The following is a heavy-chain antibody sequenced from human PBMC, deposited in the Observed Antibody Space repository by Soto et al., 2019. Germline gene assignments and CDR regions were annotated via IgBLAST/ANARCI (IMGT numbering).Heavy chain of an antibody. CDR1: GFPFSRYW. D-gene: IGHD6-6*01. J-gene: IGHJ5*02. CDR2: IKQDGSEK. CDR3: GRDLPSISGRPGGWFDP. Sequence: EVQLVESGGGLVQPGGSLSLSCAAFGFPFSRYWMSWLRQAPGKGLEWVANIKQDGSEKSYVDSVKGRFSISRDNAKNSLYLQMNSLRAEDTAVYFCGRDLPSISGRPGGWFDPWCQGTLVTVSS. V-gene: IGHV3-7*01.